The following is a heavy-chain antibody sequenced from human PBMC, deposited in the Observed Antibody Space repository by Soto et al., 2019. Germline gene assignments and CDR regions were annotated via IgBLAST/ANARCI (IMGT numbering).Heavy chain of an antibody. CDR3: AKEGLGYCSGGSCYSGGYFDY. CDR1: GFTFSSYG. D-gene: IGHD2-15*01. V-gene: IGHV3-30*18. CDR2: ISYDGSNK. Sequence: QVQLVESGGGVVQPGRSLRLSCAASGFTFSSYGMHWVRQAPGKGLEWVAVISYDGSNKYYADSVKGRFTISRDNSKNTLYLQMNSLRAEDTAVYYCAKEGLGYCSGGSCYSGGYFDYWGQGTLVTVSS. J-gene: IGHJ4*02.